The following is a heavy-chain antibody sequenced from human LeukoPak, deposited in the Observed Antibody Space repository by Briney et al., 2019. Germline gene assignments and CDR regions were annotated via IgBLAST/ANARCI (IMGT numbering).Heavy chain of an antibody. Sequence: SETLSLTCAVYGGSFSGYYWSWIRQPPGKGLEWIGEINHSGSTNYNPSLKSRVTISVDTSKNQFSLKLSSVTAADTAVYYCARSAVIAVAGTNWFDPWGQGTLVTVSS. CDR2: INHSGST. V-gene: IGHV4-34*01. CDR1: GGSFSGYY. CDR3: ARSAVIAVAGTNWFDP. D-gene: IGHD6-19*01. J-gene: IGHJ5*02.